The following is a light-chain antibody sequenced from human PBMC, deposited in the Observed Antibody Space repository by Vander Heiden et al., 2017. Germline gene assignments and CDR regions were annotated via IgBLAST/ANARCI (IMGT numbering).Light chain of an antibody. Sequence: VLTQSPLHLPVPPGQPAYIPCPSSQSLLNSNGYNSLAWYLQKPGQSPQLLIYLGSNRASGVPDRFSGSGSGTDFTLKISRVEADDVGVYYCMQALQTPWTFGQGTRVEIK. CDR3: MQALQTPWT. CDR1: QSLLNSNGYNS. J-gene: IGKJ1*01. CDR2: LGS. V-gene: IGKV2-28*01.